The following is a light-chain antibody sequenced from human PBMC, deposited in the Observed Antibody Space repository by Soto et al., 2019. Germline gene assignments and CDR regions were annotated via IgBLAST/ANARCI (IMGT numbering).Light chain of an antibody. Sequence: DIQMTQSPSSLSASVGDRVTITCRASHGISSDLGWYQQTPGKAPKRLIYAATSLDSGVPSRFSGSRSGTEFTLTISSLQPEDFATYYCLQHDSYPYTFGQGTKLEI. V-gene: IGKV1-17*01. J-gene: IGKJ2*01. CDR3: LQHDSYPYT. CDR1: HGISSD. CDR2: AAT.